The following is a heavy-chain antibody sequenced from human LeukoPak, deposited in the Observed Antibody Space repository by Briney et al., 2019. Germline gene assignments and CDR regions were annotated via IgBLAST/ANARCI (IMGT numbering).Heavy chain of an antibody. CDR1: GFTFSSYS. V-gene: IGHV3-21*04. CDR3: AKDRGSSGWYYFDY. D-gene: IGHD6-19*01. J-gene: IGHJ4*02. Sequence: GGSLRLSCAASGFTFSSYSMNWVRQAPGKGLEWVSSISSSSSYIYFADSVKGRFTISRDNAKNSLYLQMNSLRAEDTALYYCAKDRGSSGWYYFDYWGQGTLVTVSS. CDR2: ISSSSSYI.